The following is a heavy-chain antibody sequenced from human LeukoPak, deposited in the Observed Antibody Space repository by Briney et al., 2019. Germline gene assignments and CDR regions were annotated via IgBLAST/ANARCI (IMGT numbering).Heavy chain of an antibody. Sequence: PSETLSLTCAVYGGSFSGYYWSWIRQPPGKGLEWIGEINHSGSTNYNPSLKSRVTISVDTSKNQFSLKLSSVTAADTAVYYCARGNPTRYYYGSGSYPPFDYWGQGTLVTVSS. CDR1: GGSFSGYY. CDR3: ARGNPTRYYYGSGSYPPFDY. D-gene: IGHD3-10*01. V-gene: IGHV4-34*01. CDR2: INHSGST. J-gene: IGHJ4*02.